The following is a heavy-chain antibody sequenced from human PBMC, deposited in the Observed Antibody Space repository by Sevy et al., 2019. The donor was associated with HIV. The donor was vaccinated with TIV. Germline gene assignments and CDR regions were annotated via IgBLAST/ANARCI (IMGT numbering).Heavy chain of an antibody. CDR1: GGSISRSSYY. J-gene: IGHJ2*01. V-gene: IGHV4-39*01. CDR3: ATPRGSDWYEGTGGYFDL. Sequence: SETLSLTCTVSGGSISRSSYYWGWIRQPPGKGLEWIGSIYSTGSPSYNPSLKSRVTLSADTSKNQFSLKLDSVSAADTAVYYCATPRGSDWYEGTGGYFDLWGRGALVTVSS. CDR2: IYSTGSP. D-gene: IGHD6-19*01.